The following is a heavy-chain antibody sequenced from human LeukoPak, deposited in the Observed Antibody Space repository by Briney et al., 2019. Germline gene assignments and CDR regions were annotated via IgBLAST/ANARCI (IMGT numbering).Heavy chain of an antibody. CDR2: IYTSGST. V-gene: IGHV4-4*07. D-gene: IGHD2-2*01. J-gene: IGHJ6*03. CDR3: ARAVPAAMEGRYYYYMDV. Sequence: PSETLSLTCTVSGGSISSYYWSWIRQPAGKGLKWIGRIYTSGSTNYNPSLKSRVTMSVDTSKNQFSLKLSSVTAADTAVYYCARAVPAAMEGRYYYYMDVWGKGTTVTVSS. CDR1: GGSISSYY.